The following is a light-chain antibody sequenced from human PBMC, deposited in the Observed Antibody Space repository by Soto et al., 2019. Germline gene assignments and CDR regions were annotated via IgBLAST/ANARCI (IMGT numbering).Light chain of an antibody. Sequence: QSVLTQPPSASGTPGQRVTISCSGSSSNLGTNSVYWYQHVPGTAPKVLIYDNNKRPSGIPDRFSGSKSATSATLVITGLQTGDEADYYCGAWDSSLHAGVFGGGTKLTVL. CDR3: GAWDSSLHAGV. CDR2: DNN. J-gene: IGLJ2*01. CDR1: SSNLGTNS. V-gene: IGLV1-51*01.